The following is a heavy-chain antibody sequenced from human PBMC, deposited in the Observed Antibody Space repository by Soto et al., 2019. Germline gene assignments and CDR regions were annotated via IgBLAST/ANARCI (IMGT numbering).Heavy chain of an antibody. CDR3: ARGVSNSGAYYTGPSAYDL. CDR2: TVPVFDTS. Sequence: QVQLVQSGAVVKKPGSSVEVSCKASGGTFNGYGISWVRQAPGQGLEWMGGTVPVFDTSKYAPRFQGRVTITAEKFTSTAKMELSSLRSEDTAIYFCARGVSNSGAYYTGPSAYDLWGQGTLVIVSS. V-gene: IGHV1-69*06. J-gene: IGHJ3*01. CDR1: GGTFNGYG. D-gene: IGHD3-10*01.